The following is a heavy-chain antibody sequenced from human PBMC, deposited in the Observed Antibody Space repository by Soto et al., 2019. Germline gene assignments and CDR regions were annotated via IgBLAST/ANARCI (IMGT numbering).Heavy chain of an antibody. D-gene: IGHD4-17*01. CDR1: GYTFTSYA. CDR2: INAGNGNT. Sequence: GASVKVSCTASGYTFTSYAIHWVRQAPGQRLEWLGWINAGNGNTKYSQKFQGRVTITRDTSASTAYMELSSLISEDTAVYYCATEVGDNVGPLGNFYNWFDPWGQGTLVTVSS. V-gene: IGHV1-3*01. CDR3: ATEVGDNVGPLGNFYNWFDP. J-gene: IGHJ5*02.